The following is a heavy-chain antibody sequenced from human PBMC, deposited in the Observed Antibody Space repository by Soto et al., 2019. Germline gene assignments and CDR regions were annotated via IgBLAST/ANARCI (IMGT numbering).Heavy chain of an antibody. Sequence: PGVSLKISCKGSGYSFTSYWIGWVRQMPGKGLEWMGIIYPGDSDTRYSPSFQGQVTISADKSISTAYLQWSSLKASDTAMYYCARHGSSGYDAARYYYYMDVWGKGTTVTVS. CDR1: GYSFTSYW. D-gene: IGHD5-12*01. CDR3: ARHGSSGYDAARYYYYMDV. V-gene: IGHV5-51*01. CDR2: IYPGDSDT. J-gene: IGHJ6*03.